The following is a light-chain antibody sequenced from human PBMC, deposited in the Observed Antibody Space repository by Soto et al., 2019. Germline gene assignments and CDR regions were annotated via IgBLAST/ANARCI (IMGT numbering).Light chain of an antibody. Sequence: DIPMTQSPSTLSASAGDRVTITCRASQSISSWLAWYQQKPGKAPKLLIYKASSLESGVPSRFSGSGSGTEFSLTISSLQPDDFATYYCQQYNSYPYTFGQGTKLEIK. CDR3: QQYNSYPYT. V-gene: IGKV1-5*03. CDR2: KAS. J-gene: IGKJ2*01. CDR1: QSISSW.